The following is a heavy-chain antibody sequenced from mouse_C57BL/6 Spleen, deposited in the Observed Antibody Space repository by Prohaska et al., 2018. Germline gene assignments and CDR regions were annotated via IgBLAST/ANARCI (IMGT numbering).Heavy chain of an antibody. V-gene: IGHV1-75*01. Sequence: QVQLQQSGPELVKPGASVKISCKASGYTFTDYYINWVKHSPGQGLQWIGWIFPGSGSTYYNEKFKGKATLTVDKSSSTAYMLLSSLNSEDSAVYFCARSGDGYYFDYWGQGTTLTVSS. CDR3: ARSGDGYYFDY. D-gene: IGHD2-3*01. CDR1: GYTFTDYY. CDR2: IFPGSGST. J-gene: IGHJ2*01.